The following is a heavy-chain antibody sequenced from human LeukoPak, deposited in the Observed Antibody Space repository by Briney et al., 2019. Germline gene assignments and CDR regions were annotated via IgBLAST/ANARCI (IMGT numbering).Heavy chain of an antibody. CDR1: GFTFSSSW. V-gene: IGHV3-7*03. Sequence: QSGGSLRLSCAASGFTFSSSWMAWVRQAPGKGLEWVGNIKEDGTAKNYVVSVRGRFTISRDNAKNSLYLQMNSLRADDTAVYYCAKDLAVLVGATFPHWGQGTLVTVSS. CDR3: AKDLAVLVGATFPH. D-gene: IGHD2-15*01. CDR2: IKEDGTAK. J-gene: IGHJ1*01.